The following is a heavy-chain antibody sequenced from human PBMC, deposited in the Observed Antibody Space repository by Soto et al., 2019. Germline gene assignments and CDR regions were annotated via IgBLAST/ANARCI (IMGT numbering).Heavy chain of an antibody. CDR1: GFIFRSYG. J-gene: IGHJ6*02. Sequence: EVQLVEYGGGLVQPGGSLRLSCAASGFIFRSYGMIWVRQAPGKGLEWVSYISSSSTTIYYADSVKGRFTLSRDNAKNSLYLQMNGLRADDTAVYYCAGGGLDVWGQGTTVTVSS. CDR3: AGGGLDV. V-gene: IGHV3-48*01. CDR2: ISSSSTTI.